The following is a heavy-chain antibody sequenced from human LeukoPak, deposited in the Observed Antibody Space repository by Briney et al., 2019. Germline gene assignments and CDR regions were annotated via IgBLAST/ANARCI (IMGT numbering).Heavy chain of an antibody. V-gene: IGHV4-34*01. CDR1: GGSFSGYY. J-gene: IGHJ2*01. CDR2: INHSGST. D-gene: IGHD6-19*01. Sequence: SETLSLTCAVYGGSFSGYYWSWIRQPPGKGLERIGEINHSGSTDYNPSLKSRVTISVDTSKNQCSLKLSSVTAADTAVYYCARGRKRIEQWLGASYWYFDLWGRGTLVTVSS. CDR3: ARGRKRIEQWLGASYWYFDL.